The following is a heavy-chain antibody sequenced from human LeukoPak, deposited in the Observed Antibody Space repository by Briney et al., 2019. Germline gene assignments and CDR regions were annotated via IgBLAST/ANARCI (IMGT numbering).Heavy chain of an antibody. CDR1: GGSVSSGSYS. V-gene: IGHV4-61*01. J-gene: IGHJ4*02. D-gene: IGHD5-18*01. CDR3: ARAGYSYDYGFDY. Sequence: SETLSLTCTVSGGSVSSGSYSWSWIRQPPGKGLEWIGYIYYSGSTNYNPSLKSRVTISVDTSKNQFSLKLSSVTAADTAVYYCARAGYSYDYGFDYWGQGTLVTVSS. CDR2: IYYSGST.